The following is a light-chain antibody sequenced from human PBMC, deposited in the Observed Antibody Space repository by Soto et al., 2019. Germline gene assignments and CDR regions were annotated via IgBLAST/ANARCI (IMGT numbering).Light chain of an antibody. CDR1: HDISTY. Sequence: IQLPQSPSLLSASVGDRVTITCLASHDISTYLAWYQQKPGKAPKLLIYAASTLQSGVPPRYSGSGYGTDFTLTISSLQPEDFATYYCQQANSFPITFGQGTRLEN. CDR2: AAS. J-gene: IGKJ5*01. V-gene: IGKV1-9*01. CDR3: QQANSFPIT.